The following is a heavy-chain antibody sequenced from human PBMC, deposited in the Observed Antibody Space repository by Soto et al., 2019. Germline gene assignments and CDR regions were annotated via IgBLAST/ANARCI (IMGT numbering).Heavy chain of an antibody. V-gene: IGHV3-23*01. D-gene: IGHD3-10*01. Sequence: EVQLLESGGGLVQPGGSLRLSCAASGFTFSSYVMSWVRQAPGKGLEWVSAISGSGGSTYYADSVKGRFTISRDNSKITLYLQMNSVSAEDTAVYYYAKRSLTRHPIGGVDYWGQGTLVTVSS. CDR3: AKRSLTRHPIGGVDY. CDR1: GFTFSSYV. CDR2: ISGSGGST. J-gene: IGHJ4*02.